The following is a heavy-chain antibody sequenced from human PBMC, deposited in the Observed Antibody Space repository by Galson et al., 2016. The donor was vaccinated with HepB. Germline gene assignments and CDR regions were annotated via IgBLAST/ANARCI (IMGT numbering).Heavy chain of an antibody. CDR2: INQDGSEK. V-gene: IGHV3-7*03. Sequence: SLRLSCAASGFTFSTYWMSWVRQAPGKGLEWVANINQDGSEKYYVDSVKGRLTISRDNAKNSLYLQMNSLRAEDTAVYYCATGQGSGYYTLLKVDYWGQGTLVTVSS. CDR1: GFTFSTYW. CDR3: ATGQGSGYYTLLKVDY. D-gene: IGHD3-3*01. J-gene: IGHJ4*02.